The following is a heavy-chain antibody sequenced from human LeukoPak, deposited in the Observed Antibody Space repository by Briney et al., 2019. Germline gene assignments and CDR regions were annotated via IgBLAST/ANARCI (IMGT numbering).Heavy chain of an antibody. CDR3: ASNWGPYYYYYYMDV. V-gene: IGHV4-4*09. Sequence: SETLSLTCTVSGGSLSSYYWSWLRQPPGKGLEWIGYIYTSGSTNYNPSLKSRVTISVDTSKNQFSLKLSSVTAADTAVYYCASNWGPYYYYYYMDVWGKGTTVTVSS. J-gene: IGHJ6*03. D-gene: IGHD7-27*01. CDR1: GGSLSSYY. CDR2: IYTSGST.